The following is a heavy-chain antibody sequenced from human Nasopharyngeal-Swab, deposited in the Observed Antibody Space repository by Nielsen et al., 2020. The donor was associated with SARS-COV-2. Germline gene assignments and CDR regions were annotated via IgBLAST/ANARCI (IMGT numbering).Heavy chain of an antibody. CDR2: ISGRTTYI. CDR1: GFTFSTYN. J-gene: IGHJ4*02. CDR3: ARGGQQPL. Sequence: GESLKISCAASGFTFSTYNMHWVRQAPGKGLEWASSISGRTTYIYYADSMKGRFTISRDNAKNSLYLQMSSLRAEDTAIYYCARGGQQPLWGQGTLGTVSS. D-gene: IGHD6-13*01. V-gene: IGHV3-21*01.